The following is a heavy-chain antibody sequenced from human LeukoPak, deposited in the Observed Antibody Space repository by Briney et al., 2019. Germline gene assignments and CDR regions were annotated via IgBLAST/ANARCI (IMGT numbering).Heavy chain of an antibody. D-gene: IGHD2-15*01. CDR1: GFTVSSNY. Sequence: PGGSLRLSCAASGFTVSSNYMSWVRQAPGKGLEWVSVIYSGGSTYYADSVKGRSTISRDNSKNTLYLQMNSLRAEDTAVYYCARDENRAAQRAFDIWGQGTMVTVSS. CDR3: ARDENRAAQRAFDI. J-gene: IGHJ3*02. V-gene: IGHV3-66*01. CDR2: IYSGGST.